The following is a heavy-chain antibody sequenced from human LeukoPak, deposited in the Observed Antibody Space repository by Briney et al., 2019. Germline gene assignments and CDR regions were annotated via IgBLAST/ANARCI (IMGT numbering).Heavy chain of an antibody. Sequence: GSLRLSYAASGFTLSSYGMHWVRQAPGKGLEWVAFIRYDGSNKYYADSVKGRFTISRDNSKNTLYLQMNSLRAEDTAVYYCAKDRGSLFTIFGVVIEKYDAFDIWGQGTMVTVSS. CDR2: IRYDGSNK. J-gene: IGHJ3*02. V-gene: IGHV3-30*02. CDR1: GFTLSSYG. D-gene: IGHD3-3*01. CDR3: AKDRGSLFTIFGVVIEKYDAFDI.